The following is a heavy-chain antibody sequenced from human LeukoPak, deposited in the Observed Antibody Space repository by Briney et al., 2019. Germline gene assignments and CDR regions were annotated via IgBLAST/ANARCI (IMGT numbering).Heavy chain of an antibody. CDR1: GFTFSSYA. CDR2: ISGSGGST. J-gene: IGHJ4*02. V-gene: IGHV3-23*01. Sequence: PGGSLRLSCAASGFTFSSYAMGWVRQGPGKGLEWVSAISGSGGSTYDADSVKGRFTISRDNSKNTLYLQMNSLRAEDTAVYYCAKDAPRVRRLAWLLGYFDYWGQGTLVTVSS. CDR3: AKDAPRVRRLAWLLGYFDY. D-gene: IGHD3-3*01.